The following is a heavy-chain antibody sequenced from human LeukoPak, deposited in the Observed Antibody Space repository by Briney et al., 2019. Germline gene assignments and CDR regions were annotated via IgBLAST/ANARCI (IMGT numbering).Heavy chain of an antibody. CDR1: GFTFSSYA. J-gene: IGHJ3*02. D-gene: IGHD1-7*01. V-gene: IGHV3-23*01. Sequence: PGGSLRLSCAASGFTFSSYAMSWVRQAPGKGLEWVSAISGSGGSTYYADSVKGRFTISRDNSKNTLYLQMNSLRAEDTAVYYCAKDRPYNWNYMGGAFDIWGQGTMVTVSS. CDR2: ISGSGGST. CDR3: AKDRPYNWNYMGGAFDI.